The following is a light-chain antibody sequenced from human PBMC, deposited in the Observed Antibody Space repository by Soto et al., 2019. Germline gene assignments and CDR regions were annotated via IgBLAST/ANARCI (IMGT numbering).Light chain of an antibody. CDR1: SSNIGNNA. CDR2: YDD. CDR3: ATWDDSLNGVV. J-gene: IGLJ2*01. V-gene: IGLV1-36*01. Sequence: QSVLTQPPSVSEAPRQRVTISCSGSSSNIGNNAVNWYQQVPGKAPRLLIFYDDLLPSGVSDRFSGSKSGPSASLAISGLQSEDEADYYCATWDDSLNGVVFGGGTQLTVL.